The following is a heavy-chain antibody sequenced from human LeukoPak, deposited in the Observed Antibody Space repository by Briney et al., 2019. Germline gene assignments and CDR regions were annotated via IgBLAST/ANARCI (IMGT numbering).Heavy chain of an antibody. Sequence: GGSLRLSCAASGFTFSNAWMSWVRQAPGKGLEWVGRIKSKTDGGTTDYAAPVKGRLTISRDDSKNTLYLQMNSLKTEDTAVYYCTTDVGATPYYFDYWGQGTLVTVSS. CDR1: GFTFSNAW. D-gene: IGHD1-26*01. J-gene: IGHJ4*02. CDR3: TTDVGATPYYFDY. CDR2: IKSKTDGGTT. V-gene: IGHV3-15*01.